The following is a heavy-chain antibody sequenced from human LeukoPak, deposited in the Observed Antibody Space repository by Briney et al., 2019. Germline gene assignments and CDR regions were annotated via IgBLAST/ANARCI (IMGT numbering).Heavy chain of an antibody. J-gene: IGHJ4*02. D-gene: IGHD6-13*01. CDR2: INHSGST. CDR3: ARWSGSRASYYFDY. CDR1: GGSFSGYY. Sequence: PSETLSLTCAVYGGSFSGYYWSWIRQPPGKGLEWIGEINHSGSTNYNPSLKSRVTISVDTSKNQFSLKLSSVNAADTAEYYCARWSGSRASYYFDYWGQGTLVTVSS. V-gene: IGHV4-34*01.